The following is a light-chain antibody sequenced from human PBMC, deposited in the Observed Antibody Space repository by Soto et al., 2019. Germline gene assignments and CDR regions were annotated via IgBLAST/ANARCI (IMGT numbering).Light chain of an antibody. J-gene: IGLJ2*01. CDR3: QSYDSNLSVV. Sequence: QSVLTQPPSVSGAPGQRVTISCTGSSSNIGTGYDVHWYQQLPGTAPKLLIYGNSNRPSGVPDRFSGSKSGPSASLAITGLQAEDEADYYCQSYDSNLSVVFGGGTKLTVL. CDR1: SSNIGTGYD. CDR2: GNS. V-gene: IGLV1-40*01.